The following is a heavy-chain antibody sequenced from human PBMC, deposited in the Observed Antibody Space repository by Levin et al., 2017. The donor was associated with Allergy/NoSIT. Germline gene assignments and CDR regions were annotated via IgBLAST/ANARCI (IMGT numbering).Heavy chain of an antibody. V-gene: IGHV3-30*18. CDR1: GFTFSSYG. Sequence: LSLTCAASGFTFSSYGMHWVRQAPGKGLEWVAVISYDGSNKYYADSVKGRFTISRDNSKNTLYLQMNSLRAEDTAVYYCAKNEAYSSGDDDPYYFDYWGQGTLVTVSS. CDR2: ISYDGSNK. D-gene: IGHD6-19*01. CDR3: AKNEAYSSGDDDPYYFDY. J-gene: IGHJ4*02.